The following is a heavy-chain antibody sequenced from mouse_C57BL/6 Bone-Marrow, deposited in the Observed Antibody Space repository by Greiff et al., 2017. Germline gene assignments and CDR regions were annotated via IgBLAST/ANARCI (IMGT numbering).Heavy chain of an antibody. Sequence: DVKLVESGGGLVKPGGSLKLSCAASGFTFSDYGMHWVRQAPEQGLEWVAYISSGSSTIYYADTVKGRFTISSDNAKHTLFLQMTSLRSEDTAMYYCARRRGLRRAMDYWGQGTSVTVSS. J-gene: IGHJ4*01. V-gene: IGHV5-17*01. CDR1: GFTFSDYG. CDR3: ARRRGLRRAMDY. D-gene: IGHD2-4*01. CDR2: ISSGSSTI.